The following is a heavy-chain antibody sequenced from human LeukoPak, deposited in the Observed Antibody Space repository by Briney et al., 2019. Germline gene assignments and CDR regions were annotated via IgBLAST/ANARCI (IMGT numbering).Heavy chain of an antibody. V-gene: IGHV4-59*12. D-gene: IGHD1-7*01. J-gene: IGHJ4*02. Sequence: SETLSLTCTVSGGSISDYYWSWIRQPPGKGLEWLGYIYYSGSTKNNPSLKSRVTISVDTSKNQFSLKLSSVTAADTAVYYCARELELRGRGLDFWGQGTLVTVSS. CDR2: IYYSGST. CDR3: ARELELRGRGLDF. CDR1: GGSISDYY.